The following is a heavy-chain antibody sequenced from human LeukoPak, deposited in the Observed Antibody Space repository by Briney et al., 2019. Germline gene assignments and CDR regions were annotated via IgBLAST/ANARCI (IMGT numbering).Heavy chain of an antibody. CDR3: ARGGGITIAY. V-gene: IGHV1-8*01. CDR2: MNPNTGNA. J-gene: IGHJ4*02. D-gene: IGHD3-16*01. Sequence: ASVKVSCKASGYTFTSHDISWVRQATGQGPEWMGWMNPNTGNAGYGPKFQGRVTMTRNTPVSTAYMELRSLRSDDTAVYYCARGGGITIAYWGQGTLVTVSS. CDR1: GYTFTSHD.